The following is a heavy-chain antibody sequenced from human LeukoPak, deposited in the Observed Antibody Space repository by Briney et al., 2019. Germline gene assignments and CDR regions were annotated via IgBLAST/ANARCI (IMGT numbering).Heavy chain of an antibody. CDR3: ARHRNFYDSGKQFEY. Sequence: SETLSLTCTVSGGSISSGSYYWSWIRQPAGKGLEWIGRIYTSGSTNYNPSLKSRVTISVDTSKNQFSLKLSSVTAADSAVYYCARHRNFYDSGKQFEYWGQGTQVTVSS. J-gene: IGHJ4*02. V-gene: IGHV4-61*02. CDR1: GGSISSGSYY. D-gene: IGHD3-10*01. CDR2: IYTSGST.